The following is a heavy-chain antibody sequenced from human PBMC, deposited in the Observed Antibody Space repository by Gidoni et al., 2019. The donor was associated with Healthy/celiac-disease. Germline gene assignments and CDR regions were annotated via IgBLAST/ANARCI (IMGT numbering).Heavy chain of an antibody. CDR1: GVPFSSYE. V-gene: IGHV3-48*03. D-gene: IGHD5-12*01. CDR3: AREADGYKSGYYYYGMDV. J-gene: IGHJ6*02. Sequence: EVQLVESGGGLVQPGGSLRLSSAASGVPFSSYELNWVRQDPGKGLEWVSYISSSGSTIYYADSVKGRFTISRDNAKNSLYLQMNSLRAEDTAVYYCAREADGYKSGYYYYGMDVWGQGTTVTVSS. CDR2: ISSSGSTI.